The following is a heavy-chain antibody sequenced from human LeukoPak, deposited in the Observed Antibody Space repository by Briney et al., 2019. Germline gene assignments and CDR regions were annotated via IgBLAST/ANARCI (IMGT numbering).Heavy chain of an antibody. D-gene: IGHD3-22*01. CDR3: AKDWSPTYYYDSSGYYYGY. V-gene: IGHV3-30*02. Sequence: GGSLRLSXAASGFTFSSYGMHWVRQAPGKGLEWVAFIRYDGSNKYYADSVKGRFTISRDNSKNTLYLQMNSLRAEDTAVYYCAKDWSPTYYYDSSGYYYGYWGQGTLVTVSS. CDR2: IRYDGSNK. J-gene: IGHJ4*02. CDR1: GFTFSSYG.